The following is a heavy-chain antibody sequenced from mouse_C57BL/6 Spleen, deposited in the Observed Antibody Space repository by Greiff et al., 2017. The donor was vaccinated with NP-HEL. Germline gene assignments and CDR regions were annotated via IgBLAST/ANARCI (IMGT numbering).Heavy chain of an antibody. D-gene: IGHD1-1*01. Sequence: QVQLQQSGAELVRPGASVKLSCKASGYTFTDYYINWVKQRPGQGLEWIARIYPGSGNTYYNEKFKGKATLTAEKSSSTAYMQLSSLTSEDSAVYFCAREPLLRWYFDVWGTGTTVTVSS. CDR3: AREPLLRWYFDV. J-gene: IGHJ1*03. CDR2: IYPGSGNT. V-gene: IGHV1-76*01. CDR1: GYTFTDYY.